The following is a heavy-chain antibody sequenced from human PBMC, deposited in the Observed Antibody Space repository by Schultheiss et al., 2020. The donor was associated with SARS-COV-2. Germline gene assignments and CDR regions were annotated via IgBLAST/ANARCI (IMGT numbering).Heavy chain of an antibody. Sequence: GESLKISCKGSGYTFTSYWIGWVRQMPGKGLEWMGIVYPGDSETRYSPSFQGQVTISADKSISTAYLQWSSLKASDTAMYYCARNPDGENNWFDPWGQGTLVTVSS. CDR2: VYPGDSET. CDR3: ARNPDGENNWFDP. J-gene: IGHJ5*02. V-gene: IGHV5-51*01. CDR1: GYTFTSYW. D-gene: IGHD4-17*01.